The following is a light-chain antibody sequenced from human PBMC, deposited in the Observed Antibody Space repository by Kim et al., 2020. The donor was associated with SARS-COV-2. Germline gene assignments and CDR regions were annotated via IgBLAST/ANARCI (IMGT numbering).Light chain of an antibody. Sequence: SASVGDRVTITGRASQSISSWLAWYQQKPGKAPKLLIYKASSLESGVPSRFSGSGSGTEFTLTISSLQPDDFATYYCQQYNSYSFTFGGGTKLEI. V-gene: IGKV1-5*03. J-gene: IGKJ4*01. CDR3: QQYNSYSFT. CDR1: QSISSW. CDR2: KAS.